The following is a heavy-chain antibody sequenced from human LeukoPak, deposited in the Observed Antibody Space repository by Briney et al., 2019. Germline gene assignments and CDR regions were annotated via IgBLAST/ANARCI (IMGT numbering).Heavy chain of an antibody. V-gene: IGHV1-8*01. J-gene: IGHJ3*02. Sequence: ASVKVSCKASGYTFTSYDINWVRQATGQGLEWVGWMNPNSGNTGYAQKFQGRVTMTRNTSISTAYMELSSLRSEDTAVYYCARGLPSAAHAFDIWGQGTMVTVSS. CDR2: MNPNSGNT. CDR1: GYTFTSYD. CDR3: ARGLPSAAHAFDI.